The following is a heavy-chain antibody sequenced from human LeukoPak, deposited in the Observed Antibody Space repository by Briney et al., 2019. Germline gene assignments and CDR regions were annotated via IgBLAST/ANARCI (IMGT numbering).Heavy chain of an antibody. Sequence: SETLSLTCAVYGGSYSGYYWSWIRQPPGKGLEWIGEINHSRSTNYNPSLKSRVTISVDTSKNQFSLKLSSVTAADTAVYYCAKRRGYSYKLGGNYFDYWGQGTLVTVSS. J-gene: IGHJ4*02. CDR1: GGSYSGYY. CDR3: AKRRGYSYKLGGNYFDY. D-gene: IGHD5-18*01. V-gene: IGHV4-34*01. CDR2: INHSRST.